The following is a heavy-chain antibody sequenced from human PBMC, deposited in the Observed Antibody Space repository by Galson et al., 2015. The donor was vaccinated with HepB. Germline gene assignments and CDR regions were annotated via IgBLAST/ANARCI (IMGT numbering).Heavy chain of an antibody. CDR2: ISYDGSNK. Sequence: SLRLSCAASGFTFSSYAMHWVRQAPGKGLEWVAVISYDGSNKYYADSVKGRFTISRDNSKNTLYLQMNSLRAEDTAVYYCASWDYYGSGFDYWGQGTLVTVSS. D-gene: IGHD3-10*01. CDR1: GFTFSSYA. V-gene: IGHV3-30*04. CDR3: ASWDYYGSGFDY. J-gene: IGHJ4*02.